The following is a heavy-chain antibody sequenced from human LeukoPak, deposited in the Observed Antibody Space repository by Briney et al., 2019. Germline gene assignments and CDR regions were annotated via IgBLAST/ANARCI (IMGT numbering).Heavy chain of an antibody. D-gene: IGHD5-12*01. J-gene: IGHJ4*02. Sequence: GGSLRLSCAASGFTFDEYGMSWIRQAPGKGLEWVSYISSSGSTMYYTDSVKGRFTISRDNAKDSLYLQMNSLRAEDTAVYYCARDPGSGYEEHFDYWGQGTLVTVSS. CDR2: ISSSGSTM. CDR1: GFTFDEYG. CDR3: ARDPGSGYEEHFDY. V-gene: IGHV3-11*01.